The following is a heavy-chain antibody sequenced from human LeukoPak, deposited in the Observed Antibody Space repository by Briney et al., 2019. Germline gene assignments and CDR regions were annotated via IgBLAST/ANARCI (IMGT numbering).Heavy chain of an antibody. Sequence: SETLSLTCTVSGGSISSGGYYWSWIRQHPGKGLEWIGYIYYSGSTNYNPSLKSRVTISVDTSKNQFSLKLSSVTAADTAVYYCARLAAAGNYYYYGMDVWGQGTTVTVSS. V-gene: IGHV4-61*08. J-gene: IGHJ6*02. CDR1: GGSISSGGYY. CDR2: IYYSGST. D-gene: IGHD6-13*01. CDR3: ARLAAAGNYYYYGMDV.